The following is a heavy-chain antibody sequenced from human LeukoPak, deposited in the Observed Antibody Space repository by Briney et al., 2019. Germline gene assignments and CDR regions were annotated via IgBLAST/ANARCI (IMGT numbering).Heavy chain of an antibody. D-gene: IGHD5-12*01. CDR3: ARSGYDNSFDY. Sequence: SETLSLTCTVSGGSISSGGYYWSWIRQPPGKGLEWIGYIYYSGSTNYNPSLKSRVTISVDTSKNQFSLKLSSVTAADTAVYYCARSGYDNSFDYWGQGTLVTVSS. CDR2: IYYSGST. V-gene: IGHV4-31*03. J-gene: IGHJ4*02. CDR1: GGSISSGGYY.